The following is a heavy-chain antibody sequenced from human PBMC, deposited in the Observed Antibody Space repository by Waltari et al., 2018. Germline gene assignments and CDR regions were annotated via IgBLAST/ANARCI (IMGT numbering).Heavy chain of an antibody. J-gene: IGHJ3*01. CDR3: ATALGGGISASRPFHF. D-gene: IGHD3-10*01. Sequence: EVQMLQSGAEVKKPGTPVKISCKVSGDTFTDIYIHWIKQAPGKGLQWMGRLDPEDGQAIYAQKFQGRVTMTADTSIHTAYMELTSLTSEDTAFYYCATALGGGISASRPFHFWGQGTMITVSS. CDR2: LDPEDGQA. CDR1: GDTFTDIY. V-gene: IGHV1-69-2*01.